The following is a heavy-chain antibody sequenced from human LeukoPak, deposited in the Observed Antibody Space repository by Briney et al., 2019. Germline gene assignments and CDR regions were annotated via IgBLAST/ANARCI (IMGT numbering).Heavy chain of an antibody. Sequence: PGGSLRLSCAASGFTFSSYWMHWVRQAPGKGLVWVSRINSDGSSTSYADSVKGRFTISRDNAKNTLYLQMNSLRAEDTALYDGAKDCRYYYRSGSYYDYWGQGTLVTVSS. CDR2: INSDGSST. J-gene: IGHJ4*02. CDR1: GFTFSSYW. CDR3: AKDCRYYYRSGSYYDY. V-gene: IGHV3-74*01. D-gene: IGHD3-10*01.